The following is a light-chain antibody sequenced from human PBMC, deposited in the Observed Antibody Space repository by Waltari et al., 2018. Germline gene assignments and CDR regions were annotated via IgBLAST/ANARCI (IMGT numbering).Light chain of an antibody. CDR1: SSNIGSNY. CDR2: RNK. Sequence: QSVLTQPPSASGTPGQGVTISCSRSSSNIGSNYVSWYQQLPGPAPNRLIYRNKQRPSGVPYRFSGSKAGTSASRAIRGLRAEDEADYDCAAWDDSLSARDVVFGGGTKLTVL. V-gene: IGLV1-47*01. J-gene: IGLJ2*01. CDR3: AAWDDSLSARDVV.